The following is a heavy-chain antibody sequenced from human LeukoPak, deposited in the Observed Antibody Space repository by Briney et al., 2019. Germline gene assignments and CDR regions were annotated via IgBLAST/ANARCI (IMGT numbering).Heavy chain of an antibody. CDR1: GGTFSSYA. V-gene: IGHV1-69*13. D-gene: IGHD1-26*01. Sequence: SVKVSCKASGGTFSSYAISWVRQAPGQGLEWMGGIIPIFGTANYAQKFQGRVTITADESTSTAYMELGSLRSDDTAVYYCSRGEVDGPDFDYWGQGTLVTVSS. J-gene: IGHJ4*02. CDR3: SRGEVDGPDFDY. CDR2: IIPIFGTA.